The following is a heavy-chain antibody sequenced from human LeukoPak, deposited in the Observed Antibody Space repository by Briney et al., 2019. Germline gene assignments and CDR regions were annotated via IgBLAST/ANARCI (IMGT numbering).Heavy chain of an antibody. V-gene: IGHV1-2*02. CDR1: GYTFTGYY. CDR3: ARGAHYYGSGRSPAGDAFDI. J-gene: IGHJ3*02. CDR2: INPNSGGT. D-gene: IGHD3-10*01. Sequence: ASVKVSCKASGYTFTGYYMHWVRQAPGQGLEWMGWINPNSGGTNYAHKFQGRVTMTRDTSISTAYMELSRLRSDDTAVYYCARGAHYYGSGRSPAGDAFDIWGQGTMVTVSS.